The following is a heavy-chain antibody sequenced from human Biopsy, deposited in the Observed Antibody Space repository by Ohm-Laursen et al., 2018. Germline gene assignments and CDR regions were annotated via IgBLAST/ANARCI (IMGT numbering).Heavy chain of an antibody. CDR1: GYSFTSYY. Sequence: ASVKVSCKTSGYSFTSYYMHWVRQAPGQGLEWMGMINPSGSTTSYPQIFQGRDTMTRDTSKSTVYMELSSLRSADTAVYFCARNTGWYGDLYYFDYWGQGTLVTVSS. J-gene: IGHJ4*02. D-gene: IGHD6-19*01. CDR3: ARNTGWYGDLYYFDY. CDR2: INPSGSTT. V-gene: IGHV1-46*01.